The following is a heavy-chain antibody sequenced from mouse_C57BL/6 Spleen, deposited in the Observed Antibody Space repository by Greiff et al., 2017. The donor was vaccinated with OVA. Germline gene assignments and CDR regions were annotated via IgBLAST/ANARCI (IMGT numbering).Heavy chain of an antibody. V-gene: IGHV3-6*01. Sequence: ESGPGLVKPSQSLSLTCSVTGYSITSGYYWNWIRQFPGNKLEWMGYISYDGSNNYNPSLKNRISITRDTSKNQFFLKLNSVTTEDTATYYGARDDYYGSRRYFDVWGTGTTVTVSS. CDR3: ARDDYYGSRRYFDV. CDR1: GYSITSGYY. D-gene: IGHD1-1*01. CDR2: ISYDGSN. J-gene: IGHJ1*03.